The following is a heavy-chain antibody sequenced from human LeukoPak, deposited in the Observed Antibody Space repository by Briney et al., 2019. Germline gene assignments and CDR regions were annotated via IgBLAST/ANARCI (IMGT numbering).Heavy chain of an antibody. Sequence: PGGSLRLSCTASGFYFSSYAMSWVRQTPGKGLEWVSTIDGSGDTISYTDSVKGRFSISRDNSKNMLYLQMNNLRAEDTAVYYCAKDLGTFDIWGQGTMVTVSS. V-gene: IGHV3-23*01. CDR3: AKDLGTFDI. CDR2: IDGSGDTI. CDR1: GFYFSSYA. J-gene: IGHJ3*02. D-gene: IGHD1-14*01.